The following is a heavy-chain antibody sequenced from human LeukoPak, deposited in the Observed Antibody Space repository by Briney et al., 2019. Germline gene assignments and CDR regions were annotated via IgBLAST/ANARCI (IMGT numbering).Heavy chain of an antibody. CDR2: IKSKADGETI. Sequence: GGSLRLSCAASGFTFTNAWMTWVRQAPGKGLEWVGRIKSKADGETIDYAAPVKGRFTFSRDDSKNMLYLQMNSLKSEDTAVYYCSTLTSRGLSDSWGQGTLVTVSS. CDR3: STLTSRGLSDS. CDR1: GFTFTNAW. V-gene: IGHV3-15*07. J-gene: IGHJ4*02. D-gene: IGHD1-20*01.